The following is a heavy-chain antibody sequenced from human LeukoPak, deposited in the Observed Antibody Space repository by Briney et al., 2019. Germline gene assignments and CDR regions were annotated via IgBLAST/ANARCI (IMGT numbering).Heavy chain of an antibody. CDR1: GVTFSIYR. Sequence: GGSLRLSRAASGVTFSIYRMNCVPAPPGKGVECVSSISSSSSYIYYADSVKGRYTISRDNAKKSLYLQISSLRAEVTAVCYIASTYYYDSSCYREDWFDPWGQGTLVTVSS. CDR3: ASTYYYDSSCYREDWFDP. D-gene: IGHD3-22*01. V-gene: IGHV3-21*01. J-gene: IGHJ5*02. CDR2: ISSSSSYI.